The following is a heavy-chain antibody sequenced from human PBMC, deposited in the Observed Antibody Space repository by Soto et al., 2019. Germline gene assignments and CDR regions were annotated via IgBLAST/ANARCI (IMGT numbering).Heavy chain of an antibody. Sequence: PGGSLRLSCAASGFTFSSHAMGWLRQTPGTGPEWVAFVDGSGGDTSYADSVKGRFTISGDNSDNLLYLHMNSLRAEDTGRYFCAKEIFAAAYAATSAFDLWGQGT. CDR2: VDGSGGDT. J-gene: IGHJ4*02. CDR3: AKEIFAAAYAATSAFDL. D-gene: IGHD2-8*01. CDR1: GFTFSSHA. V-gene: IGHV3-23*01.